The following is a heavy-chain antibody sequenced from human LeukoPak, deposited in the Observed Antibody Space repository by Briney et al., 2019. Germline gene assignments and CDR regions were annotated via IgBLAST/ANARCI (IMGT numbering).Heavy chain of an antibody. CDR1: GFTFDDYG. Sequence: GGSLRLSCAASGFTFDDYGMSWVRQAPGKGLEWVSGINWNGGSTGYADSVKGRFTISRDNAKNSLYLQMNSLRAEDTALYYCARVKSHGVVIMYYFDYWGQGTLVTVSS. CDR3: ARVKSHGVVIMYYFDY. CDR2: INWNGGST. V-gene: IGHV3-20*04. J-gene: IGHJ4*02. D-gene: IGHD3-3*01.